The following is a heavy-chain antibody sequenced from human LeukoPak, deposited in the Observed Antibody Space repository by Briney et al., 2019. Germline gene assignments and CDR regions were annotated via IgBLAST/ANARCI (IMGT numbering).Heavy chain of an antibody. J-gene: IGHJ4*02. CDR2: INHSGIT. CDR3: ARSGDYIKEGFDY. CDR1: GYSIRSGHY. V-gene: IGHV4-38-2*01. D-gene: IGHD3-22*01. Sequence: PSETLSLTCAVSGYSIRSGHYWGWIRQSPGKGLEWIGSINHSGITEYNPSLKSRVTLSVDTSKNQFSLQLRSVTAADSALYYCARSGDYIKEGFDYWGQGTQVTVSS.